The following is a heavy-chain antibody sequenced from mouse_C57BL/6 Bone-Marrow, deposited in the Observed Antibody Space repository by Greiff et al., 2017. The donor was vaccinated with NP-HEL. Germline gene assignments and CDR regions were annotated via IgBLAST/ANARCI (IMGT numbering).Heavy chain of an antibody. V-gene: IGHV1-18*01. CDR1: GYTFTDYN. CDR3: ARKAYLYDGYPGFAY. CDR2: INPNNGGT. J-gene: IGHJ3*01. D-gene: IGHD2-3*01. Sequence: EVKLQESGPELVKPGASVKIPCKASGYTFTDYNMDWVKQSHGKSLEWIGDINPNNGGTIYNQKFKGKATLTVDKSSSTAYMELRSLTSEDTAVYYCARKAYLYDGYPGFAYWGQGTLVTVSA.